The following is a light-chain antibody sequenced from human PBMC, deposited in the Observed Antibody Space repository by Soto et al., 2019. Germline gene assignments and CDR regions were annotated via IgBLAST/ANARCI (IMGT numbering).Light chain of an antibody. CDR2: RAS. CDR3: QQYNTWPPYT. CDR1: QSVSSN. Sequence: EIVMTQSPATLSVSPGERATLSCRAGQSVSSNLAWYQQKPGQAPRLLIYRASTRATGIPARFSGSGSGTEFTLTVSSLQSEDFAVYYCQQYNTWPPYTFGPWTKLEIK. V-gene: IGKV3-15*01. J-gene: IGKJ2*01.